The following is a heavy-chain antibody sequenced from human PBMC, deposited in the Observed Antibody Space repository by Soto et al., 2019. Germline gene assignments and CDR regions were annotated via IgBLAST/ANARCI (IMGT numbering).Heavy chain of an antibody. CDR1: GYTFTSYD. V-gene: IGHV1-8*01. Sequence: ASVQVSCKASGYTFTSYDINWLRQPSGQGLEGMGWMNPSSGNTCYAQKIQDSVTMTRNTPMSTAYMELSSLRSEDTALYYCARWGGCSGTSCYTPYYYYGMDVWGQGTTVTVSS. D-gene: IGHD2-2*02. J-gene: IGHJ6*02. CDR2: MNPSSGNT. CDR3: ARWGGCSGTSCYTPYYYYGMDV.